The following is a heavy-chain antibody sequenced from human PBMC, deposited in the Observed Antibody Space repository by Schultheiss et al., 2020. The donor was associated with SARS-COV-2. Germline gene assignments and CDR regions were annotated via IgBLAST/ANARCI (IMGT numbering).Heavy chain of an antibody. J-gene: IGHJ4*02. CDR1: GFTFSSYW. V-gene: IGHV3-74*01. D-gene: IGHD6-13*01. CDR2: INSDGSST. Sequence: GGSLRLSCAASGFTFSSYWMHWVRQAPGKGLVWVSRINSDGSSTSYADSVKGRFTISRDNAKNTLYLQMNSLRAEDTAVYYCATQESSSWYFFDYWGQGTLVTVSS. CDR3: ATQESSSWYFFDY.